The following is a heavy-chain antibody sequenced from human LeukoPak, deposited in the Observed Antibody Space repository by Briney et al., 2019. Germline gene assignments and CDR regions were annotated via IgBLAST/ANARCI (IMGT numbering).Heavy chain of an antibody. CDR2: IYYSGST. Sequence: SETLSLTCTVSGGSISSYYWTWIRQPPGKGLEWIGYIYYSGSTNYTPSLKSRVTISLDTSKNQFSLKLSSVTAADTAVYYCARGGTRIVAAGLDYWGQGTLVTVSS. D-gene: IGHD6-13*01. J-gene: IGHJ4*02. CDR1: GGSISSYY. CDR3: ARGGTRIVAAGLDY. V-gene: IGHV4-59*01.